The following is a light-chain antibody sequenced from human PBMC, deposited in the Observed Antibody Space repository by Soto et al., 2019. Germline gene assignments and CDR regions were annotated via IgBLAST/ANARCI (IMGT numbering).Light chain of an antibody. CDR3: QQYHSDSPT. CDR2: EAS. CDR1: QDISNF. J-gene: IGKJ1*01. Sequence: DIQMTQSPPSLSASVGDRVTITCRASQDISNFLAWFQQKPGKAPKSLIYEASNLQSGVPQKFSGSASGTDFTRANSSPQPEDFASYYFQQYHSDSPTFGQGTKLEI. V-gene: IGKV1-16*02.